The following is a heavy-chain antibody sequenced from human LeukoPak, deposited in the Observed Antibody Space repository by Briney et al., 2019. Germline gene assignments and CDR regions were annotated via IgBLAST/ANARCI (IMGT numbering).Heavy chain of an antibody. CDR2: IIPIFGTA. Sequence: SVKVSCKASGGTFSSYAISWVRQAPGQGLEWMGGIIPIFGTANYAQKFQGRVTITADESTSTAYMELSSLRSEDTAVYYCARFYYDFWSGYSHFDYWGQGTLVTVSS. D-gene: IGHD3-3*01. CDR3: ARFYYDFWSGYSHFDY. V-gene: IGHV1-69*13. J-gene: IGHJ4*02. CDR1: GGTFSSYA.